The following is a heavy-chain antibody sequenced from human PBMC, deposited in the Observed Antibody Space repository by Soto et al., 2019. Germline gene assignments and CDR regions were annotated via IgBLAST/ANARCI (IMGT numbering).Heavy chain of an antibody. V-gene: IGHV5-51*01. CDR1: GYRFTSYW. CDR2: IFPSDSDT. J-gene: IGHJ5*02. D-gene: IGHD3-22*01. CDR3: ARKDKSGYFNWFDP. Sequence: LGESLKISCRTSGYRFTSYWIAWVRQMPGKGLEWMGIIFPSDSDTRYSPSFQGQVTISADRSTSTVFLQWASLKASDTAVYFCARKDKSGYFNWFDPWGPGTLVTVSS.